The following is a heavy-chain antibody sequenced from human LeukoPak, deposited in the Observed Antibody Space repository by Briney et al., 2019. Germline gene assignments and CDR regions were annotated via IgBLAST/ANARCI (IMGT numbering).Heavy chain of an antibody. CDR2: ITPDGSST. J-gene: IGHJ4*02. Sequence: GGSLRLSCAASGFTFSNYWMHWVRQAPGKGLVWVSGITPDGSSTRYVDSVKGRFTISRDNSKNTLYLQMNSLRAEDTAVYYCARGPDYGDRPSDYWGQGTLVTVSS. CDR3: ARGPDYGDRPSDY. CDR1: GFTFSNYW. D-gene: IGHD4-17*01. V-gene: IGHV3-74*01.